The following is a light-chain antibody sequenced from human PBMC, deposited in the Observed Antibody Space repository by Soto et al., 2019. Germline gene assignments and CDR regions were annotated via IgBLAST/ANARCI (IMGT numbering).Light chain of an antibody. V-gene: IGKV3-20*01. CDR1: QSVSSKY. CDR3: QQNDSSPSWT. J-gene: IGKJ1*01. CDR2: GTS. Sequence: EIVLTQSPGTLSLSPGERATLSCRASQSVSSKYLAWYQQKPGQAPRLLIYGTSSRATGISDRFRGSGSGTGFTLTISRLEPEDFAVYYCQQNDSSPSWTFGQGTKVESK.